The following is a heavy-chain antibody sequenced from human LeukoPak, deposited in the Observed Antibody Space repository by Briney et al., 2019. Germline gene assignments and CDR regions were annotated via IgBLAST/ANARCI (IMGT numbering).Heavy chain of an antibody. J-gene: IGHJ4*02. D-gene: IGHD3-22*01. V-gene: IGHV3-7*01. Sequence: GGSLRLSCAASGFTFSSHWMSWVRQAPGKGLEWVANIKLDGSEKYYVDSVKGRFTISRDNAMNALYLQMNSLRAEDTAVYYCARGAYDSSGQFDFWGQGTLVTVSS. CDR1: GFTFSSHW. CDR2: IKLDGSEK. CDR3: ARGAYDSSGQFDF.